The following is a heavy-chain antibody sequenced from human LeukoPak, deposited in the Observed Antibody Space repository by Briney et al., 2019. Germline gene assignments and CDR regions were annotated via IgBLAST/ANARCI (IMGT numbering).Heavy chain of an antibody. CDR2: ISSSSSYI. J-gene: IGHJ4*02. V-gene: IGHV3-21*01. Sequence: GGSLRLSCAASGFTFSNAWMSWVRQAPGKGLEWVSSISSSSSYIYYADSVKGRFTISRDNAKNSLYLQMNSLRAEDTAVYYCARGPTYYYDSSGYADYWGQGTLVTVSS. D-gene: IGHD3-22*01. CDR3: ARGPTYYYDSSGYADY. CDR1: GFTFSNAW.